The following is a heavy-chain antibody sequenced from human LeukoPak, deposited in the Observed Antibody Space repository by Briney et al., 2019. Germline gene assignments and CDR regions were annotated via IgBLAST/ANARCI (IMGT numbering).Heavy chain of an antibody. V-gene: IGHV1-8*02. D-gene: IGHD6-13*01. CDR1: GYTFTSYG. CDR2: MNPNRGNT. Sequence: GASVKVSCKASGYTFTSYGISWVRQAPGQGLEWMGWMNPNRGNTGYAQKFQGRVTMTRNTSISTAYMELSSLRSEDTAVYYCARGLLTSGYSSSWYDYWGQGTLVTVSS. J-gene: IGHJ4*02. CDR3: ARGLLTSGYSSSWYDY.